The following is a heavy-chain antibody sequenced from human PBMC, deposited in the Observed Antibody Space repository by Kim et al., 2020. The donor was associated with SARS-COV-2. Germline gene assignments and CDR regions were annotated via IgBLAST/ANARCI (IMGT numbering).Heavy chain of an antibody. CDR1: GFTFSSYS. D-gene: IGHD3-22*01. CDR2: ISSSSSTI. V-gene: IGHV3-48*02. J-gene: IGHJ4*02. CDR3: ARDQFGFDSSGYSGY. Sequence: GGSLRLSCAASGFTFSSYSMNWVRQAPGKGLEWVSYISSSSSTIYYADSVKGRFTISRDNAKNSLYLQMNSLRDEDTAVYYCARDQFGFDSSGYSGYWGQGTLVTVSS.